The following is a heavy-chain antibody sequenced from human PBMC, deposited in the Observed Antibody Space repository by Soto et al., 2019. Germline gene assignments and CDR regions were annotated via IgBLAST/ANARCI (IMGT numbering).Heavy chain of an antibody. V-gene: IGHV3-66*01. CDR3: ARDFYYYGSGTMGGYFDY. CDR2: IYSGGST. CDR1: GLTVSSNY. D-gene: IGHD3-10*01. Sequence: EVQLVESGGGLVQPGGSLRLSCAASGLTVSSNYMSWVRQAPGKGLEWVSVIYSGGSTYYADSVKGRFTISRDNSKNTLYLQMTSMCAEDTAVYYCARDFYYYGSGTMGGYFDYWGQGTLVTVSS. J-gene: IGHJ4*02.